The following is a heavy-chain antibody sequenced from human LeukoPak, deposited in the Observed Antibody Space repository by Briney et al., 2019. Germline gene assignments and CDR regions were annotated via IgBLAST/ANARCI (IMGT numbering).Heavy chain of an antibody. D-gene: IGHD3-22*01. Sequence: SETLSLTCTVSGGSISSSSYYWGWIRQPPGKGLEWIGDIYYSGSAYYNPSLKSRVTISVDTSKNQFSLKLTSVTAADTAVYYCARRNYYDSSFDYWGQGTLVTVSS. V-gene: IGHV4-39*01. J-gene: IGHJ4*02. CDR1: GGSISSSSYY. CDR2: IYYSGSA. CDR3: ARRNYYDSSFDY.